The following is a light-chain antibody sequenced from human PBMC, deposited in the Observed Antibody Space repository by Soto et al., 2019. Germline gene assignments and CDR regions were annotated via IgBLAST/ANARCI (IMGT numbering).Light chain of an antibody. Sequence: DIQMTQSPSTLSASVGDSLTITCRASQTIGNYLAWYQQKLGKAPNLVIYDASNLEDGVPSRFNGMGSGIEFTLTIISLHSDDVATYHCQQYHIYPWPFGQGTNLDVK. CDR3: QQYHIYPWP. CDR1: QTIGNY. V-gene: IGKV1-5*01. J-gene: IGKJ1*01. CDR2: DAS.